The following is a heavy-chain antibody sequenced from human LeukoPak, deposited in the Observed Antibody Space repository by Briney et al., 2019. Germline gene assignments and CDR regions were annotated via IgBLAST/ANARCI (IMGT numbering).Heavy chain of an antibody. V-gene: IGHV4-39*07. D-gene: IGHD3-10*01. CDR1: GGSISSSNYY. Sequence: SETLSLTCIVSGGSISSSNYYWGWIRQSPGKGLEWIGSIYSRGSTYYNPSLKSRVIVSSDMSKNQFSLMLNSVTAAAPALYFCARNRGQYGSGPRGLTWFAPWGQGTLVTVSS. CDR2: IYSRGST. J-gene: IGHJ5*02. CDR3: ARNRGQYGSGPRGLTWFAP.